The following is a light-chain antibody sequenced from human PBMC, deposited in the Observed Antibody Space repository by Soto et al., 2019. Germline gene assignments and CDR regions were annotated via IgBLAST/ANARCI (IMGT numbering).Light chain of an antibody. CDR2: GAS. V-gene: IGKV3-20*01. CDR3: QQYYGSPGIT. CDR1: QGVSSNY. Sequence: EIVLTQSPGTFPLSXKERATLTXXXXQGVSSNYLAWYQQKPGQAPRLLIYGASSRATGIPDRFSGSGSGTDFTLTISRLEPEDFAVYYCQQYYGSPGITFGQGTRLEIK. J-gene: IGKJ5*01.